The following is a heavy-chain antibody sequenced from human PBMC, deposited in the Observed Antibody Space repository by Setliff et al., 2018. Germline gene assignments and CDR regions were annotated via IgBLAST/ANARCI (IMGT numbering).Heavy chain of an antibody. CDR2: IYYSGST. V-gene: IGHV4-39*07. D-gene: IGHD3-22*01. CDR1: GGSISTSSYY. J-gene: IGHJ5*02. Sequence: SETLSLTCTVSGGSISTSSYYWGWIRQPPGKGLERIGSIYYSGSTYYNPSLKSRVTISVDTSKKQFSPKLSSVTAADTAVYYCARGPYNIYDRSGYGFTNWFDPWGQGILVTVSS. CDR3: ARGPYNIYDRSGYGFTNWFDP.